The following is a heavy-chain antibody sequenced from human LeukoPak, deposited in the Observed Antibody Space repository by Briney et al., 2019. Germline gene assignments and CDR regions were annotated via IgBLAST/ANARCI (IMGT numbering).Heavy chain of an antibody. CDR3: ARVCSNSWSGSFFDY. J-gene: IGHJ4*01. CDR1: GFTFGDYA. D-gene: IGHD1-26*01. CDR2: IRSKAYGGTI. V-gene: IGHV3-49*04. Sequence: PGGSLRLSCTASGFTFGDYAMSWVRQAPGKGLEWVSFIRSKAYGGTIEYAASVKGRFTISRDDSKSIVYLQMNSLKTEDTAVYYCARVCSNSWSGSFFDYWGHGTLVTVSS.